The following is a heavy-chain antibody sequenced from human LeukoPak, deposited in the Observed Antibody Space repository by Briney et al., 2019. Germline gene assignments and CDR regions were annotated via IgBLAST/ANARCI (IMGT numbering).Heavy chain of an antibody. D-gene: IGHD4-17*01. Sequence: SETLSLTCTVSGGSISSYYWSWIRQPAGKGLEWIGRICTSGSTNYNPSLKSRVTLSVDTSKNQFSLKLSSVTAADTAVYYCARDFYGDYENWFDPWGQGTLVTVSS. CDR3: ARDFYGDYENWFDP. J-gene: IGHJ5*02. V-gene: IGHV4-4*07. CDR2: ICTSGST. CDR1: GGSISSYY.